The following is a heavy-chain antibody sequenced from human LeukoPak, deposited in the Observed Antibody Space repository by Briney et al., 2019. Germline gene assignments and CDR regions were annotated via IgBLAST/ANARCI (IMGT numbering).Heavy chain of an antibody. J-gene: IGHJ4*02. CDR2: INHSGST. CDR3: AVQLPQHYFDY. CDR1: GGSFSGYY. V-gene: IGHV4-34*01. D-gene: IGHD2-2*01. Sequence: SETLSLTCAVYGGSFSGYYWSWIRQPPGKGLEWIGEINHSGSTNYNPSLKSRVTISVDTSKNQFSLKLNSVTAADTAVYYCAVQLPQHYFDYWGQGTLATVSS.